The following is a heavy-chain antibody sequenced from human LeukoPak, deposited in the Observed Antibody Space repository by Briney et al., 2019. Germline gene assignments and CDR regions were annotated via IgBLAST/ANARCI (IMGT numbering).Heavy chain of an antibody. V-gene: IGHV3-30*18. D-gene: IGHD6-13*01. CDR3: AKDSSIAAAREYYFDY. J-gene: IGHJ4*02. CDR1: GFTFSSYG. CDR2: ISYDGSNK. Sequence: QPGRSLRLSCAASGFTFSSYGMHWVRQAPGKGLEWVAVISYDGSNKYYADSVKGRFTISRDNSKNTLYLQMNSLRAEDTAVYYCAKDSSIAAAREYYFDYWGQGTLVTVSS.